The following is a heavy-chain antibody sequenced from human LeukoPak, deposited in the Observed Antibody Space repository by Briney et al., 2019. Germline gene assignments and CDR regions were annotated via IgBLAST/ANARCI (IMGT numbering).Heavy chain of an antibody. Sequence: SETLSLTCTVSGGSISSYYWSWIRQPAGKGLEWIGRIYTSGSTNYNPSLRSRVTMSVDTSKNQFSLKLSSVTAADTAVYYCARTMVRGAEFDYWGQGTLVTVSS. J-gene: IGHJ4*02. CDR1: GGSISSYY. CDR2: IYTSGST. D-gene: IGHD3-10*01. CDR3: ARTMVRGAEFDY. V-gene: IGHV4-4*07.